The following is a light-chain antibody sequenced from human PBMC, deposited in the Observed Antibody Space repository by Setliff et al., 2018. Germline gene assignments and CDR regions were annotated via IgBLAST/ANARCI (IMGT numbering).Light chain of an antibody. Sequence: SYKLTQPPSVPVAPGKTARITCGGNNIGGKSVNWYQQKPGQAPVLVIYYDSDRPSGIPERFFGSNSGNTATLTISRVEAGDEADYYCQVWDSGSEHYVFGTGTKVTVL. J-gene: IGLJ1*01. V-gene: IGLV3-21*04. CDR2: YDS. CDR3: QVWDSGSEHYV. CDR1: NIGGKS.